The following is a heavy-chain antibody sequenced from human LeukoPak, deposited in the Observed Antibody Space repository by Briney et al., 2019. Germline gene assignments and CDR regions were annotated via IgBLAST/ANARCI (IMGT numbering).Heavy chain of an antibody. CDR2: MNPNSGNT. V-gene: IGHV1-8*01. J-gene: IGHJ4*02. D-gene: IGHD6-13*01. CDR1: GYTFNSYD. CDR3: ARDQGSHGQQLGDY. Sequence: VASVKVSCKASGYTFNSYDINWVRQATGQGLEWMGWMNPNSGNTGYAQKFQGRVTMTRNASISTAHMVLSSLRSEDTAVYYCARDQGSHGQQLGDYWGQGTLVTVSS.